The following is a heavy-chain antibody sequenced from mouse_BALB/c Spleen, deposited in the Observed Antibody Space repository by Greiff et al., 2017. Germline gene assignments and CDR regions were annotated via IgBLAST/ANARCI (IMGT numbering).Heavy chain of an antibody. D-gene: IGHD2-2*01. CDR2: INPGSGGT. CDR3: ARSPVYYAYDEAY. Sequence: QVQLQQSGAELVRPGTSVKVSCKASGYAFTNYLIEWVKQRPGQGLEWIGVINPGSGGTNYDEKFKGKATLTADKSSSTAYMQLSSLTSDGSAVYFCARSPVYYAYDEAYWGQGTLVTVSA. J-gene: IGHJ3*01. V-gene: IGHV1-54*01. CDR1: GYAFTNYL.